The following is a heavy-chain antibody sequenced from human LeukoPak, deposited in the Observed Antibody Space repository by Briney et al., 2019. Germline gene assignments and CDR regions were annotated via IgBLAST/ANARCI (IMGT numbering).Heavy chain of an antibody. V-gene: IGHV1-46*01. CDR3: ARRGADYGDAFDI. Sequence: ASVKVSCKASGFTFTTYFMHWVRQAPGQGLEWMGIIDPSGGYTDYAQNFQGRVSMTRDMSTSTAYMELRSLRSDDTAVYYCARRGADYGDAFDIWGQGTMVTVSS. J-gene: IGHJ3*02. D-gene: IGHD4-17*01. CDR2: IDPSGGYT. CDR1: GFTFTTYF.